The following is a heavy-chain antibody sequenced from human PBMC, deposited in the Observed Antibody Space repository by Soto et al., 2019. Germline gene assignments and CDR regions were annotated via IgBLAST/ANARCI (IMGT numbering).Heavy chain of an antibody. Sequence: PSETLSLTSIVSGSSISSSSYYWGWIRQPPGKGLEWIGSIYYSGSTYYNPSLKSRVTISVDTSKNQFSLKLSSVTAADTAVFYCARHRACNWFDPWGQVPLFPV. CDR2: IYYSGST. CDR3: ARHRACNWFDP. CDR1: GSSISSSSYY. V-gene: IGHV4-39*01. J-gene: IGHJ5*02.